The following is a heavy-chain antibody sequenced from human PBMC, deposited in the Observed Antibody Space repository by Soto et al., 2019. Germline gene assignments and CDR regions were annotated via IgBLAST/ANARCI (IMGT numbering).Heavy chain of an antibody. CDR2: IYYSGST. V-gene: IGHV4-30-4*01. Sequence: SETLSLTCTVSGGSISSGDYYWSWIRQPPGKGLEWIGYIYYSGSTYYNPSLKSRVTISVDTSKNQFSLKLSSVTAADTAVYYCAREPKGMAARPGFDYWGQGTLVTSPQ. J-gene: IGHJ4*02. D-gene: IGHD6-6*01. CDR1: GGSISSGDYY. CDR3: AREPKGMAARPGFDY.